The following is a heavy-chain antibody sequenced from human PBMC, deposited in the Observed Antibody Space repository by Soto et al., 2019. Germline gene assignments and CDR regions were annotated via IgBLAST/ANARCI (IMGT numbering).Heavy chain of an antibody. J-gene: IGHJ4*02. CDR1: GGSISSSIYY. Sequence: QLQLQESGPGLVKPSETLSLTCTVSGGSISSSIYYWGWIRQPPGKGLEWIGSIYYSGSTYYNPSLKIRVTIAVDTSKNQFSLKLRSVTAADTAVYYCARRQSSSWYGLWGQGALFTGSS. D-gene: IGHD6-13*01. CDR2: IYYSGST. V-gene: IGHV4-39*01. CDR3: ARRQSSSWYGL.